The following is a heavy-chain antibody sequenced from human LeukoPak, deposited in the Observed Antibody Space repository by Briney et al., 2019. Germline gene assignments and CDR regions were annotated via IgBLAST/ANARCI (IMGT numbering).Heavy chain of an antibody. CDR1: GFTFSSYS. Sequence: PGGSLRLSCAASGFTFSSYSMNWVRQAPGKGLEWVSSISSSSSYIYYADSVKGRFTISRDNAKNSLYLQMNSLRAEDTAVYYCAGLQLVRHPDWFDPWGQGTLVTVSS. CDR2: ISSSSSYI. V-gene: IGHV3-21*01. CDR3: AGLQLVRHPDWFDP. J-gene: IGHJ5*02. D-gene: IGHD6-13*01.